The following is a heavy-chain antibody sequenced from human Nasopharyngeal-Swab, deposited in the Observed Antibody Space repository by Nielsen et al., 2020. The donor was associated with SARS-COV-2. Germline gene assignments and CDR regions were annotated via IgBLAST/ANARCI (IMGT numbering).Heavy chain of an antibody. CDR3: VKDEHSFHIGPLDY. CDR1: GFAFGSYG. Sequence: GESLKISCAASGFAFGSYGMHWVRQAPGGGLEWVAVIWYDASKIYYADSVKGRFTISRDNSKNTLFLEMNGLRPEDSAMYYCVKDEHSFHIGPLDYWGQGALVAVSS. J-gene: IGHJ4*02. CDR2: IWYDASKI. V-gene: IGHV3-33*03. D-gene: IGHD5-18*01.